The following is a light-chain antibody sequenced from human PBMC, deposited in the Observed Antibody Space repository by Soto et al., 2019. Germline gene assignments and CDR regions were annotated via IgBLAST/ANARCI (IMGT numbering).Light chain of an antibody. CDR2: GAS. Sequence: IVLTQSPGTVSLSPGERATLSCRASQSGSSSYLAWYQQRPGQARRLLILGASTRATGIPDRFSGSGSGTDFTLTISRLEPEDSAVYFCQHYGSSQWTFGQWTFGQGTKVEI. CDR3: QHYGSSQWTFGQWT. CDR1: QSGSSSY. V-gene: IGKV3-20*01. J-gene: IGKJ1*01.